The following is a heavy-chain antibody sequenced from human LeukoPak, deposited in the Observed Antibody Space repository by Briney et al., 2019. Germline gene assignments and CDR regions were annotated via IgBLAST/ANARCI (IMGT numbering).Heavy chain of an antibody. D-gene: IGHD2-8*01. CDR3: ARDPMADFDY. V-gene: IGHV3-23*01. J-gene: IGHJ4*02. Sequence: PGGSVRLSCAASGFTFSSYAMSWVRQAPGKGLEWVSTISGSGGSTYYADSVKGRFTISRDNFQNTLFLQMNNLRTEDTAVYYCARDPMADFDYWGQGTLVTVSS. CDR1: GFTFSSYA. CDR2: ISGSGGST.